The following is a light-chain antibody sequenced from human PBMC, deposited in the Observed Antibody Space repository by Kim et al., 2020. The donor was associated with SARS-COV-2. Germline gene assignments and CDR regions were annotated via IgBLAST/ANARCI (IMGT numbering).Light chain of an antibody. CDR1: QSVSSY. Sequence: LSPGEKAPLSCTASQSVSSYLAWYQQKPGQAPRLLIYDASNRATGIPGRFSGSGSGTDFTLTISSLGTEDFAVYYCQQRSNWPLTFGGGTKVDIK. CDR2: DAS. CDR3: QQRSNWPLT. V-gene: IGKV3-11*01. J-gene: IGKJ4*01.